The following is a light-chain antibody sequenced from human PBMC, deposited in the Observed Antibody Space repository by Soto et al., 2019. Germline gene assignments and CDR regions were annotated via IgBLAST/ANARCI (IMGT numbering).Light chain of an antibody. V-gene: IGKV3-20*01. CDR2: GAS. J-gene: IGKJ5*01. CDR3: QQYGRSPST. Sequence: EIVLTQSPGTLSLSPGERATLSCRASQSVSSSYLAWYQQKPGQAPRLLIYGASSRATGIPDRFSGSGSGTDFTLTISRLEPEDFAVYYCQQYGRSPSTVGQGTRLEI. CDR1: QSVSSSY.